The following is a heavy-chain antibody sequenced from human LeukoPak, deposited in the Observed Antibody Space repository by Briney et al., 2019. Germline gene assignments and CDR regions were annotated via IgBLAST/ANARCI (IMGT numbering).Heavy chain of an antibody. J-gene: IGHJ5*02. V-gene: IGHV3-7*01. D-gene: IGHD3-22*01. CDR2: IKQDGSEK. Sequence: PGGSLRLSCAASGFTFSDYYMSWIRQAPERGLEWVANIKQDGSEKYYVDSVKGRFTISRDNAKNSLYLQMNSLRAEDTAVYYCARMLPEISMTVVILPGSNCFDPWGQGTLVTVSS. CDR3: ARMLPEISMTVVILPGSNCFDP. CDR1: GFTFSDYY.